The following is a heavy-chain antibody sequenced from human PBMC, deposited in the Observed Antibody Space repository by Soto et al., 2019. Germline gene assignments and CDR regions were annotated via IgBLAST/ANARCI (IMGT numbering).Heavy chain of an antibody. CDR1: GYTFTGYY. CDR2: INPNSGGT. CDR3: ARGYYGSGSYYNNMDV. Sequence: ASVKVSCKASGYTFTGYYMHWVRQAPGQGLEWMGWINPNSGGTNYAQKFQGWVTMTRDTSISTAYMELSRLRSNDTAVYYCARGYYGSGSYYNNMDVWGKGTTVTVSS. V-gene: IGHV1-2*04. D-gene: IGHD3-10*01. J-gene: IGHJ6*04.